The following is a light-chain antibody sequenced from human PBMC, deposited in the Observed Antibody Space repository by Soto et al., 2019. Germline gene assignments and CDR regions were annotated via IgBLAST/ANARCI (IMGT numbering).Light chain of an antibody. Sequence: QPVLTQSSSASASLGSSVKLTCTLSSGHSRSIIAWHQQQPGKAPRYLMKLEGSGSYNKGSGVPDRFSGSSSGADRYLTISNLQFEDEADYYCETWGTNTRVFGGGTKVTVL. CDR1: SGHSRSI. V-gene: IGLV4-60*02. CDR3: ETWGTNTRV. CDR2: LEGSGSY. J-gene: IGLJ3*02.